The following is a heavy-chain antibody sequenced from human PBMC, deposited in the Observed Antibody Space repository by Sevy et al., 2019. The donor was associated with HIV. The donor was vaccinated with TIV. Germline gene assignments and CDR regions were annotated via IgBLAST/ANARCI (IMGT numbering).Heavy chain of an antibody. Sequence: GASVKVSCKASGYTFTGYYMHWVRQAPGQGLEWMGRINPNSGGTNYAQKFQGRVTMTRDTSISTAYMELSRLRSDDTAVYYCARGSGWTIYYFDYWGQGTLVTVSS. V-gene: IGHV1-2*06. D-gene: IGHD6-19*01. CDR1: GYTFTGYY. J-gene: IGHJ4*02. CDR3: ARGSGWTIYYFDY. CDR2: INPNSGGT.